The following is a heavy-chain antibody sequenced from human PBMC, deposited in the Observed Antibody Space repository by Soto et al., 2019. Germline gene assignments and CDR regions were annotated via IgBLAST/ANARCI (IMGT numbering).Heavy chain of an antibody. CDR1: GFTLSSYA. CDR3: AKGGYCSSTSCNITPYYMDV. V-gene: IGHV3-23*01. J-gene: IGHJ6*03. D-gene: IGHD2-2*02. Sequence: EVQLLEAGGGLVQPGGSLRLSCAVSGFTLSSYAMSWVRQAPGKGLEWVSAISGSGVSTYYADSVKGRFTMSRDNSKNTLYLQMSSLRAEDTAVYYCAKGGYCSSTSCNITPYYMDVWGKGTTVTVSS. CDR2: ISGSGVST.